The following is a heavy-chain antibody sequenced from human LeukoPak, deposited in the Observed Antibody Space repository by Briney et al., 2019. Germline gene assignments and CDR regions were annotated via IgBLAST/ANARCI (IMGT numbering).Heavy chain of an antibody. J-gene: IGHJ4*02. Sequence: GGSLRLSCAASGFTFSSYWMFWVRQAPGKGLVWVSRINTDGSSTTHADSVKGRFTISRDNAKNTLYLQMNSLRAEDTAVHYCARAGYDSSGSYIATFDYWGQGTLVTVSS. CDR3: ARAGYDSSGSYIATFDY. D-gene: IGHD3-22*01. V-gene: IGHV3-74*01. CDR2: INTDGSST. CDR1: GFTFSSYW.